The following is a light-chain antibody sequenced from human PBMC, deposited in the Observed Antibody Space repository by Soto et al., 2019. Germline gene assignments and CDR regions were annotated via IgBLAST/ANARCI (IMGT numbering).Light chain of an antibody. CDR2: DAS. Sequence: DIQMTQSPSTLSAFVGDRVTITCRASQSVSSSLAWYQQKPGKAPKLLIYDASTLESGVPSRFSGSGYGTEFTLTINSLQPGDFATYYCQQYESFSPYPFGQGPRLEIK. CDR3: QQYESFSPYP. J-gene: IGKJ2*01. V-gene: IGKV1-5*01. CDR1: QSVSSS.